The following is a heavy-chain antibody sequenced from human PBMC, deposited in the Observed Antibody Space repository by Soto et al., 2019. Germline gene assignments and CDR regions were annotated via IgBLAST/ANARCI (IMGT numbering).Heavy chain of an antibody. CDR2: ISKDGNDQ. V-gene: IGHV3-30*18. Sequence: QVQLVESGGGVVQPGTSLRLSCAASGFTFSTYGMHWVRQAPGKGLEWVAVISKDGNDQYYADSVKGRFTVSRDNSKNTLSLQMNSLRPEDTAFYYCAKDRWEFTRYFDSWCQGTLVTVSS. CDR3: AKDRWEFTRYFDS. J-gene: IGHJ4*02. D-gene: IGHD1-26*01. CDR1: GFTFSTYG.